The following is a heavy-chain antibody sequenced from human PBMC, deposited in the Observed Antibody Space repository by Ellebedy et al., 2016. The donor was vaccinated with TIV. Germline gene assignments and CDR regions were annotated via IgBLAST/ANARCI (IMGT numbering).Heavy chain of an antibody. CDR3: ARGGIAWDSTSDNDY. CDR1: GYTFTSYG. V-gene: IGHV1-18*01. J-gene: IGHJ4*02. D-gene: IGHD2/OR15-2a*01. Sequence: ASVKVSCKASGYTFTSYGISWVRQAPGQGLEWMGWISAYNGNTNYAQKFQGRVTMTRDTSISTAYMELSSLRSEDTAVYYCARGGIAWDSTSDNDYWGQGTLVTVSS. CDR2: ISAYNGNT.